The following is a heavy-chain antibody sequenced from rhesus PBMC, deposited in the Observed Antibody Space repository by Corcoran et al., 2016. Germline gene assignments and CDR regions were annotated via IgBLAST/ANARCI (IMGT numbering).Heavy chain of an antibody. CDR1: GYTFTDYY. CDR3: AREGGQQLFYGLDS. Sequence: QVQLVQSGAEVKKPGSSVKVSCKASGYTFTDYYMHWVRQAPRQGVTWMGWINPYNGNTKDAQKFHGRGTMTRDTSTSTAYMELSSLRSEDTAVYYCAREGGQQLFYGLDSWGQGVVVTVSS. D-gene: IGHD6-43*01. J-gene: IGHJ6*01. V-gene: IGHV1S2*01. CDR2: INPYNGNT.